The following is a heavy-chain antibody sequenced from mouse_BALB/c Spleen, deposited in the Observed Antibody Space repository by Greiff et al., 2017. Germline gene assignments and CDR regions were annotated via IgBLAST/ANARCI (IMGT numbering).Heavy chain of an antibody. D-gene: IGHD2-1*01. CDR3: ARDGYGNYWFAY. Sequence: EVKLQESGPGLVKPSQSLSLTCTVTGYSITSDYAWNWIRQFPGNKLEWMGYISYSGSTSYNPSLKSRISITRDTSKNQFFLQLNSVTTEDTATYYCARDGYGNYWFAYWGQGTLVTVSA. V-gene: IGHV3-2*02. CDR2: ISYSGST. CDR1: GYSITSDYA. J-gene: IGHJ3*01.